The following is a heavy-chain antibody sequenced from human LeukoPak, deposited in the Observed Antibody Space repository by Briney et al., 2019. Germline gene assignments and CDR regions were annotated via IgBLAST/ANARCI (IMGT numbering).Heavy chain of an antibody. CDR1: GFNLDQYA. CDR3: VRSVGSDWGHFDF. J-gene: IGHJ4*02. Sequence: GGSLRLSYVASGFNLDQYAMCWVRQAPGKRLEWGTGITWHSGTIAYADSVKGRVTISRDNAESSLYLKMNSLRTEDTALYYCVRSVGSDWGHFDFRGQGTLVSVSS. V-gene: IGHV3-9*01. CDR2: ITWHSGTI. D-gene: IGHD7-27*01.